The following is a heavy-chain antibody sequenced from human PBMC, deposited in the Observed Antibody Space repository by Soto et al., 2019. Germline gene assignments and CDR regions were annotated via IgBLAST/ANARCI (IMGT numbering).Heavy chain of an antibody. CDR2: IWYDGSNK. J-gene: IGHJ6*02. CDR3: ARDSSPYYYYYGMDV. Sequence: PGGSLRLSCAASGFTFSSYGMHWVRQAPGKGLEWVAVIWYDGSNKYYADSVKGRFTISRDNSKNTLYLQMNSLRAEDTAVYYCARDSSPYYYYYGMDVWGQGTTVTVSS. V-gene: IGHV3-33*01. CDR1: GFTFSSYG.